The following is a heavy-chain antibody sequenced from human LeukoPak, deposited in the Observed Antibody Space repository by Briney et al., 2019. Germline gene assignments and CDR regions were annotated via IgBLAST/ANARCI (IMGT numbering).Heavy chain of an antibody. CDR2: IYPGDSDT. CDR1: GYSFTSYW. Sequence: GESLKISCQASGYSFTSYWIGWVRQMPGKGLEWMGLIYPGDSDTIYSPSFQGQVTISADKSITTAHLQWNSLKASDTAMYYCARLGYCSNGVCSNLDYWGQGTLVTVSS. CDR3: ARLGYCSNGVCSNLDY. V-gene: IGHV5-51*01. D-gene: IGHD2-8*01. J-gene: IGHJ4*02.